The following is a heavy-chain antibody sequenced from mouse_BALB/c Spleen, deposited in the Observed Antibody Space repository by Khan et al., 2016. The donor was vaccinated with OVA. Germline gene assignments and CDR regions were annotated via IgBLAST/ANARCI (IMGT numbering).Heavy chain of an antibody. D-gene: IGHD2-14*01. J-gene: IGHJ3*01. V-gene: IGHV1-69*02. CDR2: IYPSDSYT. Sequence: QVQLQQSGAELVRPGASVKLSCKASGYTFTSYWINWVKQRPGQGLEWIGNIYPSDSYTNYNQKFKDKATLTVDKSSSTAYMQLSSPTSEDSAVYYCTRSGRYDGEAWFAYWGQGTLVTVS. CDR1: GYTFTSYW. CDR3: TRSGRYDGEAWFAY.